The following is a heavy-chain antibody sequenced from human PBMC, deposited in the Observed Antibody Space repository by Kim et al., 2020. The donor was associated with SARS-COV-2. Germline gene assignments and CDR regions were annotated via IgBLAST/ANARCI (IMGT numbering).Heavy chain of an antibody. CDR2: ISAYNGNT. V-gene: IGHV1-18*01. CDR3: ARVVPYLSYYYYGMDV. CDR1: GYTFTSYG. Sequence: ASVKVSCKASGYTFTSYGISWVRQAPGQGLEWMGWISAYNGNTNYAQKLQGRVTMTTDTSTSTAYMELRSLRSDDTAVYYCARVVPYLSYYYYGMDVWGQGTTVTVSS. J-gene: IGHJ6*02.